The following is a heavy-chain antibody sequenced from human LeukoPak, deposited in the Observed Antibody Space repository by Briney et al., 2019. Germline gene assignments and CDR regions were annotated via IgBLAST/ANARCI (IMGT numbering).Heavy chain of an antibody. Sequence: SETLSLTCTVSGGSISSYYWSWIRQPPGKGLEWLGYIYYSGSTNYNPSLKSRVTISVDTSKNQFSLKLTSVTAADTAVYYCARTTEGGYTYGYFYYYYMDVWGKGTTVTISS. V-gene: IGHV4-59*01. CDR2: IYYSGST. D-gene: IGHD5-18*01. CDR1: GGSISSYY. J-gene: IGHJ6*03. CDR3: ARTTEGGYTYGYFYYYYMDV.